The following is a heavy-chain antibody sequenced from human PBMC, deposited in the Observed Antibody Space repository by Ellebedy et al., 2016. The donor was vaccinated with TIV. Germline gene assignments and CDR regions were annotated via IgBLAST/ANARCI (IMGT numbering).Heavy chain of an antibody. CDR1: GFTFSSNG. CDR2: IWYDGSNK. CDR3: ARSSRVAATPRLYYYYGMDV. V-gene: IGHV3-33*01. D-gene: IGHD2-15*01. Sequence: GESLKISCAASGFTFSSNGMHWVRQAPGKGLEWVAVIWYDGSNKYYADSVKGRFTISRDNSKNTLYLQMNSLRAEDTAVYYCARSSRVAATPRLYYYYGMDVWGQGTTVTVSS. J-gene: IGHJ6*02.